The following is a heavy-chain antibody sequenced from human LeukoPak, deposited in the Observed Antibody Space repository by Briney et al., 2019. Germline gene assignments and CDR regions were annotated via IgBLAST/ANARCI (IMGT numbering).Heavy chain of an antibody. V-gene: IGHV3-23*01. D-gene: IGHD3-10*01. J-gene: IGHJ3*02. CDR3: AKDHYVSGRYDAFDI. CDR1: GFTFSSYA. Sequence: PGGSLRLSCAASGFTFSSYAMSWVRQAPGAGLEWVSSITTSGGSTYYADSVKGRFTISRDNAKNTLYLQMNSLRAEDTAVYYCAKDHYVSGRYDAFDIWGEGTMVTVS. CDR2: ITTSGGST.